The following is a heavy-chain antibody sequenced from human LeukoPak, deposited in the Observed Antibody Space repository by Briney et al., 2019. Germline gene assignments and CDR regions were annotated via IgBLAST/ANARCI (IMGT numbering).Heavy chain of an antibody. CDR2: ISSSGSTI. V-gene: IGHV3-11*04. CDR3: ARDLSSSSTAYLQH. D-gene: IGHD6-6*01. CDR1: GFTFSDYY. Sequence: GGSLRLSCAASGFTFSDYYMTWIRQAPGKGLECVSHISSSGSTIFYADSVKGRFTISRDNAKNSLYLQMNSLRAEDTAVYYCARDLSSSSTAYLQHWGQGTLVTVSS. J-gene: IGHJ1*01.